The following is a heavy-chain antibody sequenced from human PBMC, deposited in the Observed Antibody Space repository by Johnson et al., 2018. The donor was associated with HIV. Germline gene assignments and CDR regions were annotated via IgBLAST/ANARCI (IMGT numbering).Heavy chain of an antibody. CDR2: IYSGGST. J-gene: IGHJ3*02. V-gene: IGHV3-NL1*01. CDR1: GFTFSSYA. CDR3: AGESIGAFDI. D-gene: IGHD3-10*01. Sequence: QVQLVESGGGLVQPGRSLRLSCAASGFTFSSYAMHWVRQAPGKGLEWVAVIYSGGSTHYADSVKGRFTISRDNSKNTLYLQMNSLRTEDTAVYYCAGESIGAFDIWGQGTMVTVSS.